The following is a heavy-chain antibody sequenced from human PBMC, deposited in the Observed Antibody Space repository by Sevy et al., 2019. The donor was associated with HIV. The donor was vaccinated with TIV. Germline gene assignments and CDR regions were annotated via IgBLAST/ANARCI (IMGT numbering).Heavy chain of an antibody. V-gene: IGHV3-30*03. D-gene: IGHD2-2*03. J-gene: IGHJ4*02. CDR2: ISPDGTNK. CDR3: ATGYCSPICLIDY. CDR1: GFTFSSYG. Sequence: GGSLRLSCAASGFTFSSYGMHWVRQAPGKGLEWVAVISPDGTNKYYGDSMRGRFTISRDNSKNTLYLQMDTVRVEHTAVYYCATGYCSPICLIDYWGQGTLVTVSS.